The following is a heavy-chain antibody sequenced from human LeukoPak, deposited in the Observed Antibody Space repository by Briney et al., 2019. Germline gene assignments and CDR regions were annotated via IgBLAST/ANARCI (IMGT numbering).Heavy chain of an antibody. CDR3: ARLNCGGDCYSAEYFQH. CDR1: GYSFTSYW. D-gene: IGHD2-21*02. J-gene: IGHJ1*01. Sequence: GESLKISCKGSGYSFTSYWIGWVRQMPGKGLEWMGIIYPGDSDTRYSPSFQGQVTISADKSISTAYLQWSSLKASDTAMYYCARLNCGGDCYSAEYFQHWGQGTLVIVSS. CDR2: IYPGDSDT. V-gene: IGHV5-51*01.